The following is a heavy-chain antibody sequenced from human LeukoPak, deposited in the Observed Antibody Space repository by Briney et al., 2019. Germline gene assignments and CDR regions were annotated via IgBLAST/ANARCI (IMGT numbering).Heavy chain of an antibody. D-gene: IGHD3-3*01. V-gene: IGHV3-30*02. CDR1: GFTFSSYG. CDR2: IRYDGSNK. J-gene: IGHJ4*02. Sequence: QSGRSLRLSCAASGFTFSSYGMHWVSQAPGKGLEWVAFIRYDGSNKYYADSVKGRFTISRDNSKNTLYLQMNSLRAEDTAVYYCAKDRLSWGFLEWLYLFDYWGQGTLVTVSS. CDR3: AKDRLSWGFLEWLYLFDY.